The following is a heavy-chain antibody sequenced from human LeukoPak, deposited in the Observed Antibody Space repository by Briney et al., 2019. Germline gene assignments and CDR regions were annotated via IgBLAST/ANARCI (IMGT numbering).Heavy chain of an antibody. CDR3: AKRLAYYFHY. D-gene: IGHD2-21*01. Sequence: GGSLGLSCAASGFTFTNYAMNWVRQAPGKGLEWVSTISGSGGTTYYADSVKGRFTISRDNSKNTLYLQMNSLRAEDTAVYYCAKRLAYYFHYWGQGTLVAVSS. CDR2: ISGSGGTT. J-gene: IGHJ4*02. V-gene: IGHV3-23*01. CDR1: GFTFTNYA.